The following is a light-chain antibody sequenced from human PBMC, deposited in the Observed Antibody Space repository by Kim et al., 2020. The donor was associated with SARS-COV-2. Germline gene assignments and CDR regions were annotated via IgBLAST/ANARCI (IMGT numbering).Light chain of an antibody. CDR1: KLGDKY. CDR3: QAWDSSTVV. V-gene: IGLV3-1*01. Sequence: SYELTQPPSVSVSPGQTASITCSGDKLGDKYACWYQQKPGQSPILVIYEDSKWPSGIPERFSGSKSGNTATLTISGTQAMDEADYYCQAWDSSTVVFGGGTQLTVL. J-gene: IGLJ2*01. CDR2: EDS.